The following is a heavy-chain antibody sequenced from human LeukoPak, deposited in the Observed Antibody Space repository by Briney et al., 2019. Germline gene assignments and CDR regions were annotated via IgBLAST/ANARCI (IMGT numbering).Heavy chain of an antibody. Sequence: SETLSLTCTVSGGSISSYYWSWIRQPPGKGLEWIGYIYYSGSTNYNPSLKSRVTISVDTSKNQFSLKLSSVTAADTAVYYCAADYYDSGLVAFDIWGQGTMVTVSS. CDR2: IYYSGST. CDR1: GGSISSYY. D-gene: IGHD3-22*01. J-gene: IGHJ3*02. CDR3: AADYYDSGLVAFDI. V-gene: IGHV4-59*01.